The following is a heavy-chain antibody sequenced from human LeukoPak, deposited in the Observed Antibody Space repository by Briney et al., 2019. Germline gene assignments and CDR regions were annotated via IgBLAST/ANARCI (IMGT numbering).Heavy chain of an antibody. V-gene: IGHV3-53*01. CDR2: IYSGGST. CDR1: GFTVSSNY. CDR3: SGYYRRGDAFDI. D-gene: IGHD3-22*01. Sequence: GGSLRLSCAASGFTVSSNYMSWVRQAPGKGLEWVSVIYSGGSTYYADSVKGRFTISRGNSKNTLYLQMNSLRAEDTAVYYCSGYYRRGDAFDIWGQGTMVTVSS. J-gene: IGHJ3*02.